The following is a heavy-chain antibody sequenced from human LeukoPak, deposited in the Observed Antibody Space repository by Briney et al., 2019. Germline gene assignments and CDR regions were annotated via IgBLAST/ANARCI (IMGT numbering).Heavy chain of an antibody. D-gene: IGHD6-25*01. CDR1: GGSIRSYY. V-gene: IGHV4-59*08. CDR2: IYSSGTT. J-gene: IGHJ4*02. Sequence: PSETLSLTCTVSGGSIRSYYWSWIRQPPGKGLEGIGYIYSSGTTNYNPSLKSRVTFSIDSTKNHFSLKLTSVRAADTAVYYCARLYGSGYYDGDFWGQGSLVTVSS. CDR3: ARLYGSGYYDGDF.